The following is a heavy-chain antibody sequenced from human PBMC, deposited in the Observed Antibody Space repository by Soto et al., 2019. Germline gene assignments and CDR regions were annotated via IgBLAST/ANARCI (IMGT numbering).Heavy chain of an antibody. V-gene: IGHV3-15*01. J-gene: IGHJ4*02. D-gene: IGHD6-19*01. CDR1: GFIFSDAW. CDR2: IKGKTDGGTT. CDR3: TSLTSGWKFDY. Sequence: GGSLRLSCAASGFIFSDAWMSWVRQAPGKGLEWVGRIKGKTDGGTTDYAAPVKGRFTISRDDSKNTLYLQVNSLKTEDTAIYYCTSLTSGWKFDYWGQGALVTVSS.